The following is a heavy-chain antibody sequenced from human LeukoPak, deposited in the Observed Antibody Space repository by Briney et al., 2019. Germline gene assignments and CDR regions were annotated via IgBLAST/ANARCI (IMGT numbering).Heavy chain of an antibody. Sequence: GGALSLSCAASGFTFRTYAMNWVRQAPGKGLEWVSSIGATGGTTYYTDSVKGRFSISRDNSKHTLYLHMNSLRGVDTAVYFCARGPPCNSDGCYVLGAFDYWGQGTLVTVSP. J-gene: IGHJ4*02. CDR2: IGATGGTT. CDR3: ARGPPCNSDGCYVLGAFDY. CDR1: GFTFRTYA. V-gene: IGHV3-23*01. D-gene: IGHD2-2*01.